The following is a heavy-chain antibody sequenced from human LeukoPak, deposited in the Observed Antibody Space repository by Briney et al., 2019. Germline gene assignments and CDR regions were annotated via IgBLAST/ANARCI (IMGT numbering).Heavy chain of an antibody. CDR3: ARDLVNYDILTGYFPFDY. V-gene: IGHV3-21*01. J-gene: IGHJ4*02. CDR1: GFTFSSYS. CDR2: ISNSSSYI. D-gene: IGHD3-9*01. Sequence: PGGSLRLSCAASGFTFSSYSMNWVRQAPGKGLEWVSSISNSSSYIYYADSVKGRFTIARDNAKNSLYLQMNSLRAEDTAVYYCARDLVNYDILTGYFPFDYWGQGTLVSVSS.